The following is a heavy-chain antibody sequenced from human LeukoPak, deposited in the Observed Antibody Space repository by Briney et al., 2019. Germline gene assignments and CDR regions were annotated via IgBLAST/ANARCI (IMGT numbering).Heavy chain of an antibody. CDR3: ARDDGYSYRKGVDRFDY. D-gene: IGHD5-18*01. V-gene: IGHV1-18*01. CDR1: GYTFMSYG. J-gene: IGHJ4*02. Sequence: ASVTVSCKASGYTFMSYGITWVRQAPGQGLEWLGWISAYEGNTNYVQMLQGRDTMTVDTSTSSAYMDLRSLRSDDTAVYYCARDDGYSYRKGVDRFDYWGQGTLVTVSS. CDR2: ISAYEGNT.